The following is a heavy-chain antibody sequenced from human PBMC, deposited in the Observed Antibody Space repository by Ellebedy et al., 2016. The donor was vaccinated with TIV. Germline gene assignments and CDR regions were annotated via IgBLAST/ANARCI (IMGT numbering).Heavy chain of an antibody. CDR1: GFSFSNYW. J-gene: IGHJ5*01. Sequence: GESLKISXAASGFSFSNYWMSWVRQGPGKGLEWVANMKQVGSEKFYVDSVNGRFTISRDNAKNSLYLHLSSLRPEDTAVYYCARLNWGRFAFDFWGQGTLVTVSS. CDR2: MKQVGSEK. D-gene: IGHD7-27*01. V-gene: IGHV3-7*01. CDR3: ARLNWGRFAFDF.